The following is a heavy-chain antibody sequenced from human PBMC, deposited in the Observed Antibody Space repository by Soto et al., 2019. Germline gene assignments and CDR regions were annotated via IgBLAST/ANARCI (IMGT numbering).Heavy chain of an antibody. CDR3: ARGRTVSSIGPLLV. CDR1: GYNFLNFG. Sequence: QIPLVQSGAEVKKPGASVKVSCKASGYNFLNFGVSWVRQAPGQGLEWMGWVSPKSGNTDYARKVQGRVTMTTDTSTTTAYMELRGLRSDDTAVYYGARGRTVSSIGPLLVWGQGTLVSVSS. D-gene: IGHD1-1*01. J-gene: IGHJ1*01. V-gene: IGHV1-18*01. CDR2: VSPKSGNT.